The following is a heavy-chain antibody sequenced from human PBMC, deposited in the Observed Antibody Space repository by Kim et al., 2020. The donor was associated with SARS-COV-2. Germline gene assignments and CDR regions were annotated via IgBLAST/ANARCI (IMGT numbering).Heavy chain of an antibody. V-gene: IGHV4-59*01. CDR3: ARLKWVAPNAFDF. Sequence: KYNPPLKSRDTISVHTAKNQFSLKLSSVTPADTAVYYCARLKWVAPNAFDFWGQGTMVTVSS. J-gene: IGHJ3*01. D-gene: IGHD1-26*01.